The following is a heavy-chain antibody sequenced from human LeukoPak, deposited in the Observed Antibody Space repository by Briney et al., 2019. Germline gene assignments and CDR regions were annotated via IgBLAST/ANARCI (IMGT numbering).Heavy chain of an antibody. CDR3: ASLLRYFDWLLAPSYYYGMDV. D-gene: IGHD3-9*01. CDR2: IYYSGST. CDR1: GGSVSSGSYY. Sequence: SETLSLTCTVSGGSVSSGSYYWSWIRQPPGKGLEWIGYIYYSGSTNYNPSLKSRVTLSVDTSKNQFSLKLSSVTAADTAVYYCASLLRYFDWLLAPSYYYGMDVWGKGTTVTVSS. J-gene: IGHJ6*04. V-gene: IGHV4-61*01.